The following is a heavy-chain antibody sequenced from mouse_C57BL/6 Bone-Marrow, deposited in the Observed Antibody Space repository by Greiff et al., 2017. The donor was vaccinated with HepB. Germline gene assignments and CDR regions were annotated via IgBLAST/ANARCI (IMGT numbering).Heavy chain of an antibody. Sequence: EVKLVESGGGLVKPGGSLKLSCAASGFTFSSYAMSWVRQTPEKRLEWVATISDGGSYTYYPDNVKGRFTISRDNAKNNLYLQMSHLKSEDTAMYYCARDAGTTVVDPWYFDVWGTGTTVTVSS. CDR2: ISDGGSYT. D-gene: IGHD1-1*01. CDR3: ARDAGTTVVDPWYFDV. CDR1: GFTFSSYA. J-gene: IGHJ1*03. V-gene: IGHV5-4*01.